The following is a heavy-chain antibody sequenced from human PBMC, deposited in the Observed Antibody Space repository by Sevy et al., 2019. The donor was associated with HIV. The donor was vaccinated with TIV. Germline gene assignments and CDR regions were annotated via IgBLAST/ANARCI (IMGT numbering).Heavy chain of an antibody. CDR3: ARLYSSSSGRGLDN. CDR1: GFTFGSYW. Sequence: GGSLRLSCAASGFTFGSYWMTWVRQAPGKGLEWVANIKEDGSGRFYVDSVRGRFTVSRDNAKKTLYLLMNNLRGEDTALYYCARLYSSSSGRGLDNWGQGALVTVSS. J-gene: IGHJ4*02. CDR2: IKEDGSGR. V-gene: IGHV3-7*01. D-gene: IGHD6-6*01.